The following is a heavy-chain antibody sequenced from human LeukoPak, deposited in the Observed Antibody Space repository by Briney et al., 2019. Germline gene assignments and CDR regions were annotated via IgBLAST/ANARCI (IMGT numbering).Heavy chain of an antibody. Sequence: PSETLSFTCTVSGGSISSYYWSRIRQPPGKGLEWIGYIYYSGSTNYNPSLKSRVTISVDTSKNPFSLKLSSVTAADTAVYYCARDYYGSGSYYTSWFDPWGQGTLVTVSS. CDR3: ARDYYGSGSYYTSWFDP. J-gene: IGHJ5*02. CDR2: IYYSGST. CDR1: GGSISSYY. V-gene: IGHV4-59*01. D-gene: IGHD3-10*01.